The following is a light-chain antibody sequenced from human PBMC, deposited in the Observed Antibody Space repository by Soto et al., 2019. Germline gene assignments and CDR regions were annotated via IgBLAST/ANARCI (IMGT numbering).Light chain of an antibody. CDR2: EVS. V-gene: IGLV2-14*01. Sequence: AEHASVSASPGQSITISCTGTSSDVGAYTSVSWYQQHPGKAPKLIIYEVSNRPPGVSTRFSGSKSGNTASLTISGLQADDEADYFCCSYAGGYTYLFGHGTKVTVL. CDR1: SSDVGAYTS. J-gene: IGLJ1*01. CDR3: CSYAGGYTYL.